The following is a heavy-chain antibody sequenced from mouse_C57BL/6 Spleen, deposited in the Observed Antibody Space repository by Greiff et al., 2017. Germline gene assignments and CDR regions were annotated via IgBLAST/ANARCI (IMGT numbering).Heavy chain of an antibody. D-gene: IGHD1-1*01. CDR2: INPSNGGT. CDR3: ARSPFTTVVATDWYFDV. J-gene: IGHJ1*03. Sequence: QVQLQQPGTELVKPGASVKLSCKASGYTFTSYWMHWVKQRPGQGLEWIGNINPSNGGTNYNEKFKIKATLNVDKSSSTAYMQLSSLTSEDSSVYYCARSPFTTVVATDWYFDVWGTGTTVTVSS. V-gene: IGHV1-53*01. CDR1: GYTFTSYW.